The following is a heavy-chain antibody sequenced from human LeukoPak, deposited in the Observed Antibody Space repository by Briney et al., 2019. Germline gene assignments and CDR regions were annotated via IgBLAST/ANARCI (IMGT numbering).Heavy chain of an antibody. CDR1: GGSISSLSYY. J-gene: IGHJ4*02. CDR3: ATSVTSSSGWYYGY. Sequence: SETLSLTCSVSGGSISSLSYYRGWVRQPPGKGLEWIGSIYYGGRTYYNPSLKSRVTMPVDTSKNQFSLKLSSVTAADTAIYYCATSVTSSSGWYYGYWGQGSLVTVSS. D-gene: IGHD6-19*01. V-gene: IGHV4-39*01. CDR2: IYYGGRT.